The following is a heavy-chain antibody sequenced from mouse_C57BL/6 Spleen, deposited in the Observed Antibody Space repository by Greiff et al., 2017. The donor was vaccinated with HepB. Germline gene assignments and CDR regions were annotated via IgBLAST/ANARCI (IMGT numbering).Heavy chain of an antibody. CDR1: GYSITSGYY. V-gene: IGHV3-6*01. D-gene: IGHD1-1*01. Sequence: DVKLQESGPGLVKPSQSLSLTCSVTGYSITSGYYWNWIRQFPGNKLEWMGYISYDGSNNYNPSLKNRISINRDTSKNQFFLKLKSVTTEDTATYYCARDTTVVADAMDYWGQGTSVTVSS. CDR2: ISYDGSN. J-gene: IGHJ4*01. CDR3: ARDTTVVADAMDY.